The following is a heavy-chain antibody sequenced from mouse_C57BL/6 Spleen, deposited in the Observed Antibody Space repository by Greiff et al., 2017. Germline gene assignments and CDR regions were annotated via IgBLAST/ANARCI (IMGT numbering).Heavy chain of an antibody. CDR1: GYSLSTSGMG. CDR3: ALSYGSSYAGFAY. V-gene: IGHV8-12*01. CDR2: LYWDDDK. J-gene: IGHJ3*01. D-gene: IGHD1-1*01. Sequence: QFTLKESGPGILQSSQTLSLSCSFSGYSLSTSGMGVSWIRQPSGKGLEWLAHLYWDDDKRYNPFLKSQLTISKDTSRHQVFLKVTMLGTADTATYSCALSYGSSYAGFAYWGQGTLVTVSA.